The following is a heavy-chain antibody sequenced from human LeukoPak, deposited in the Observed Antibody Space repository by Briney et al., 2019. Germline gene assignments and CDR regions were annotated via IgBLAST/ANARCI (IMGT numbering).Heavy chain of an antibody. J-gene: IGHJ5*02. CDR1: GFTFSGSA. Sequence: PGGSLKLSCAASGFTFSGSAMHWVRQASGKGLEWVGRIRSKANSYATAYAASVKGRFTISRDDSKNTAYLQMNSLKTKDTAVYYCSPTAAAGPYWFDPWGQGTLVTVSS. V-gene: IGHV3-73*01. CDR3: SPTAAAGPYWFDP. D-gene: IGHD6-13*01. CDR2: IRSKANSYAT.